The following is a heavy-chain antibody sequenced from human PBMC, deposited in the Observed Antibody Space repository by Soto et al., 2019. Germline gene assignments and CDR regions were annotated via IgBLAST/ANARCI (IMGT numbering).Heavy chain of an antibody. Sequence: EVQLVESGGGLVQPGGSLRLSCAASGCTFSSYAMSWVRQAPGKGLESVSAISGSGGSTYYADSVKGRFTISRDNSKNTLYLQMNSLRAEDTAVYYCAKSSELAEAGFRRGAFDIWGQGTMVTVSS. CDR1: GCTFSSYA. D-gene: IGHD6-19*01. CDR2: ISGSGGST. J-gene: IGHJ3*02. CDR3: AKSSELAEAGFRRGAFDI. V-gene: IGHV3-23*04.